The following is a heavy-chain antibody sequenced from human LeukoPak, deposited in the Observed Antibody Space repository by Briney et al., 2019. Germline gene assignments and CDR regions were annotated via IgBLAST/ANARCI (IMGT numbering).Heavy chain of an antibody. J-gene: IGHJ4*02. CDR2: IYNSGST. Sequence: WETLSVTCTVSGYSIISPFYWGWIRQSPGKGLEWIGNIYNSGSTYSNPSLRSRVTISVDTSKNQFSLKLNSVTAADTAVYYCARVSDDEYGGNSGANYFESWGQGTLVTVSS. CDR3: ARVSDDEYGGNSGANYFES. V-gene: IGHV4-38-2*02. CDR1: GYSIISPFY. D-gene: IGHD4-23*01.